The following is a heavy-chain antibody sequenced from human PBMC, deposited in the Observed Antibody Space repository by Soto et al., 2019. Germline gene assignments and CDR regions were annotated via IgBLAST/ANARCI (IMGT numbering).Heavy chain of an antibody. J-gene: IGHJ6*02. V-gene: IGHV1-18*01. CDR3: ARGGVMAHLDV. Sequence: ASVKVSCKASGYIFTTDGITWVRQAPGQGLEWMGWINAYNGNTGYAQKVQGRVTVTTDIPTSTAYMELRSLRSDDTAVYYCARGGVMAHLDVWGQGTTVTVSS. CDR2: INAYNGNT. CDR1: GYIFTTDG. D-gene: IGHD3-16*01.